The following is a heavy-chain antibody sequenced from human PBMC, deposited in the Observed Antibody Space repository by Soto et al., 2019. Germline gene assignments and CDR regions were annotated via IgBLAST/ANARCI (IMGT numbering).Heavy chain of an antibody. CDR3: VSRARERGSASITFGGAGPLFGDY. Sequence: QVQLQQWGAGLLKPSETLSLTCAVYNGSFTGHYWTWIRQPPGKGLEWIGEIDHSGTTNYSPSLKSRVTISVDTSKNQFSLILTSVTAADTAVYYCVSRARERGSASITFGGAGPLFGDYWGQGNLVTVSS. D-gene: IGHD3-16*01. V-gene: IGHV4-34*01. CDR1: NGSFTGHY. J-gene: IGHJ4*02. CDR2: IDHSGTT.